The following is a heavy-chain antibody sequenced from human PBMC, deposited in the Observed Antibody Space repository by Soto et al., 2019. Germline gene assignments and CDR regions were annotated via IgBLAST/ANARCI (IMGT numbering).Heavy chain of an antibody. CDR1: GASISTPGYT. CDR3: ARATFGAVLHLEV. Sequence: QVRLQESGSGLVKPSQTLSLTCAVSGASISTPGYTWSWIRQPPGKGLEWIGYIYPSGASTYNPPLKRRVTVSMPASRNRFSLIVGSVTSADTAVYYCARATFGAVLHLEVWGPGTTVTVSS. CDR2: IYPSGAS. J-gene: IGHJ6*02. D-gene: IGHD3-3*01. V-gene: IGHV4-30-2*01.